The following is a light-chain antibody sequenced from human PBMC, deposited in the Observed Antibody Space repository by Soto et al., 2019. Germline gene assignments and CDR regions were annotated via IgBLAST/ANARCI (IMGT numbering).Light chain of an antibody. CDR2: DVS. CDR1: SSDVGGYNY. Sequence: QSALTQPRSVSGSPGQSVTISCTGTSSDVGGYNYVSWYQQHPGKAPKLMIYDVSNRPSGVPDRFSGSKSGNTASLTIAGLQAEEDADYYCCSYAGRYTWVFGGGTKLTVL. CDR3: CSYAGRYTWV. V-gene: IGLV2-11*01. J-gene: IGLJ2*01.